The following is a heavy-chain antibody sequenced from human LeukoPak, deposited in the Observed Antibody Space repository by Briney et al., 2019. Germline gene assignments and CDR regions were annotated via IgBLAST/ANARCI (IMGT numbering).Heavy chain of an antibody. J-gene: IGHJ4*02. Sequence: GGSLRLSCAASGFTFSDYYMSWIRQAPGKGLEWVSYISSSSSTIYYADSVKGRFTISRDNAKNSLYLQMNSLRVEDTALYYCARVTTYSSSWFGDFDSWGQGTLVTVSS. CDR2: ISSSSSTI. V-gene: IGHV3-11*04. D-gene: IGHD6-13*01. CDR1: GFTFSDYY. CDR3: ARVTTYSSSWFGDFDS.